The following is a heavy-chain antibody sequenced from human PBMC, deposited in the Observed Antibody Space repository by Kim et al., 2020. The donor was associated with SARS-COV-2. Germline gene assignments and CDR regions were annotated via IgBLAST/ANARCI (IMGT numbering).Heavy chain of an antibody. V-gene: IGHV3-30*18. CDR1: GFTFSSYG. D-gene: IGHD6-19*01. CDR2: ISYDGSNK. Sequence: GGSLRLSCAASGFTFSSYGMHWVRQAPGKGLEWVAVISYDGSNKYYADSVKGRFTISRDNSKNTLYLQMNSLRAEDTAVYYCAKDEAVAEIFYYYYGMDVWGQGTTVTVSS. CDR3: AKDEAVAEIFYYYYGMDV. J-gene: IGHJ6*02.